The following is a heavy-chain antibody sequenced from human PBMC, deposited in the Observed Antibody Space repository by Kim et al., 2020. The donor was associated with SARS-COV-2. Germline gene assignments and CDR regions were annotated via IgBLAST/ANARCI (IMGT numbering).Heavy chain of an antibody. J-gene: IGHJ4*02. CDR3: ARVTAVAGFAH. Sequence: SETLSLTCAVSGVSLTSAGNYWSWIRQHPGKGLEWIGYIYYTGAIYYNPSLESRVTISLDKSEDHLSLKLTSVTAADSAVYYCARVTAVAGFAHWGQGTQVTASS. D-gene: IGHD6-19*01. CDR1: GVSLTSAGNY. V-gene: IGHV4-31*11. CDR2: IYYTGAI.